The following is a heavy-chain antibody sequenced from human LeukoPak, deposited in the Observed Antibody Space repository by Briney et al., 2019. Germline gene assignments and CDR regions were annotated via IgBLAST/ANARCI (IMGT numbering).Heavy chain of an antibody. V-gene: IGHV5-51*01. CDR3: ARQYCSGGSCVPYYYGMDV. D-gene: IGHD2-15*01. J-gene: IGHJ6*02. Sequence: GESLKISCKGSGYSFTSYWIGWVRQMPGKGLEWMGIIYPGDSDTRYSPSFQGQVTISADKSISTAYLQWSSLNASDTAMYYCARQYCSGGSCVPYYYGMDVWGQGTTVTVSS. CDR2: IYPGDSDT. CDR1: GYSFTSYW.